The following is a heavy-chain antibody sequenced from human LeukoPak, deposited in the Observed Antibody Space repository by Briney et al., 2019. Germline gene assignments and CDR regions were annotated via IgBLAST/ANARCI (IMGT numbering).Heavy chain of an antibody. CDR2: INQVERT. D-gene: IGHD2-15*01. J-gene: IGHJ6*03. V-gene: IGHV4-34*01. Sequence: PSETLSLTCAVHGGSLTGYSWAWVRQSPGEGLEWIGEINQVERTIYSPSLESRVSISLEASRNQFFPQLTSVVAADTAMYYCARGRATPSRLFFDYYFMDVWGPGTPVTVSS. CDR3: ARGRATPSRLFFDYYFMDV. CDR1: GGSLTGYS.